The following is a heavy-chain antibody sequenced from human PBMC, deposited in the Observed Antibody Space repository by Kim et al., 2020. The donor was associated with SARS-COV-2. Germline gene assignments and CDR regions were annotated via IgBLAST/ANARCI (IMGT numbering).Heavy chain of an antibody. J-gene: IGHJ6*03. Sequence: DSVNGRFTISRDNGKNALYLQMNSLRAEDTALYYCAKGTWQQLVSYYMDVWGKGTTVTVSS. D-gene: IGHD6-13*01. CDR3: AKGTWQQLVSYYMDV. V-gene: IGHV3-9*01.